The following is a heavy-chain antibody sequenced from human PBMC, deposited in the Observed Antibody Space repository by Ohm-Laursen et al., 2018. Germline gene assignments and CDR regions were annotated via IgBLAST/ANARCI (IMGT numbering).Heavy chain of an antibody. CDR3: AKDSSGGYYGMHV. CDR1: GFTFSRYW. V-gene: IGHV3-7*03. CDR2: IKEDGSGK. J-gene: IGHJ6*02. Sequence: SLRLSCSASGFTFSRYWMSWVRQAPGKGLEWVANIKEDGSGKYYVDPVKGRFTISRDNAKNSLYLQMNSLRAEDTALYYCAKDSSGGYYGMHVWGQGTTVTVSS. D-gene: IGHD3-10*01.